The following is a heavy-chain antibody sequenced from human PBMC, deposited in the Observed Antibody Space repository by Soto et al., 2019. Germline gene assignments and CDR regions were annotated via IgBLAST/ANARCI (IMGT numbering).Heavy chain of an antibody. V-gene: IGHV4-30-4*01. CDR1: GGSIISGDYY. CDR2: IYYSGST. CDR3: ARGITGPFDY. Sequence: SETLSLTCTVSGGSIISGDYYLIWIRQPPGKGLEWIGYIYYSGSTYYNPSLKSRVTISVDTSKNQFSLKLSSVTAADTAVYYCARGITGPFDYWGQGTLVTVSS. D-gene: IGHD1-20*01. J-gene: IGHJ4*02.